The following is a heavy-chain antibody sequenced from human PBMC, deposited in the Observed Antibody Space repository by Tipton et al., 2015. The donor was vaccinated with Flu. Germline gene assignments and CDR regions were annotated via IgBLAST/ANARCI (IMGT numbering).Heavy chain of an antibody. CDR3: GRAGTTWGRMDV. CDR1: GGSLSSYY. D-gene: IGHD3-16*01. Sequence: TLSLTCTVSGGSLSSYYWSWIRQPPGKGLEWIGYIYYSGSTNYNPSLKSRVTISVDTSKNQFSLTLSPVTAADTAVYYCGRAGTTWGRMDVWGQGTTATVSS. CDR2: IYYSGST. V-gene: IGHV4-59*01. J-gene: IGHJ6*02.